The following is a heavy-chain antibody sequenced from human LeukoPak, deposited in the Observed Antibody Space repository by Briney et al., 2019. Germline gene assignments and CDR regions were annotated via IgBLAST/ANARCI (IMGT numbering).Heavy chain of an antibody. Sequence: ASVKVSCKASGGTFSSYAISWVRQAPGQGLEWMGGIIPIFGTANYAQKFQGRVTITTDESTSTAYMELSSLRSEDTAVYYCARDRSASERFLEWLPKSSYYFDYWGQGTLVTVSS. CDR2: IIPIFGTA. J-gene: IGHJ4*02. CDR1: GGTFSSYA. CDR3: ARDRSASERFLEWLPKSSYYFDY. V-gene: IGHV1-69*05. D-gene: IGHD3-3*01.